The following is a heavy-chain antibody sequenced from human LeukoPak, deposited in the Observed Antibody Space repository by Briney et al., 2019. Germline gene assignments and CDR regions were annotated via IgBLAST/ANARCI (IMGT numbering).Heavy chain of an antibody. V-gene: IGHV4-38-2*01. Sequence: SETLSLTCAVSGYSISSGYYWGWIRQPPGKGLEWIGSIYHSGSTYYNPSLKSRITISVDTSKNQSSLKLSSVTAADTAVYYCARILRTTRTPFDYWGQGTLVTVSS. J-gene: IGHJ4*02. CDR3: ARILRTTRTPFDY. CDR1: GYSISSGYY. D-gene: IGHD1-1*01. CDR2: IYHSGST.